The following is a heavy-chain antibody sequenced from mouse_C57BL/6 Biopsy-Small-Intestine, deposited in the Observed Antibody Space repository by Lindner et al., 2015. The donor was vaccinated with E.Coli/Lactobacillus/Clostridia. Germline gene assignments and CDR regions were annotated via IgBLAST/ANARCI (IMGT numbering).Heavy chain of an antibody. CDR2: VSSGSSTI. V-gene: IGHV5-17*01. CDR1: GFTFSDYG. Sequence: VQLQESGGGLVKPGGSLKLSCAASGFTFSDYGMHWVRQAPEKGLEWVAYVSSGSSTIYYADTVKGRFTISRDNAKNTLFLQMTSLRSEDTATYYCSRGYFDYWGQGTTLTVSS. J-gene: IGHJ2*01. CDR3: SRGYFDY.